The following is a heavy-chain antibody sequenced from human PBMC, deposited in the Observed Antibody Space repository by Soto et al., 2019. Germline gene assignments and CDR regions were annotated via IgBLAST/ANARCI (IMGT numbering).Heavy chain of an antibody. J-gene: IGHJ6*03. CDR2: IYYSGST. CDR1: GGSISSYY. Sequence: SETLSLTCTVSGGSISSYYWSWIRQPPGKGLEWIGYIYYSGSTNYNPSLKSRVTISVDTSKNQFSLKLSSVTAADTAVYYCARQGRAARAIGPVYYYYYMDVWGKGTTVTVSS. CDR3: ARQGRAARAIGPVYYYYYMDV. D-gene: IGHD6-6*01. V-gene: IGHV4-59*08.